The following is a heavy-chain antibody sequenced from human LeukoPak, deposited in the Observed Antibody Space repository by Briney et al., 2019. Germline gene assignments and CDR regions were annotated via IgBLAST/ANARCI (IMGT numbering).Heavy chain of an antibody. D-gene: IGHD3-10*01. CDR1: GFTFSSYS. CDR3: ARVRGSMVRGVIIRRVFDY. Sequence: GGSLRLSCAASGFTFSSYSMNWVRQAPGKGLEWVSSISSSSSYIYYADSVKGRFTISRDNAKNSLYLQMNSLRAEDTAVYYCARVRGSMVRGVIIRRVFDYWGQGTLVTVSS. CDR2: ISSSSSYI. J-gene: IGHJ4*02. V-gene: IGHV3-21*01.